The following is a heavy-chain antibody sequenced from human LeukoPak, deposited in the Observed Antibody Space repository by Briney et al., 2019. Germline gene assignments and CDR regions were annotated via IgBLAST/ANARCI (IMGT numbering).Heavy chain of an antibody. V-gene: IGHV1-18*01. J-gene: IGHJ2*01. CDR2: IRTYVGNT. Sequence: ASVKLSCKASGYTFSSYGITWVRQAPGHGLEWTGWIRTYVGNTDYAQKRHGKVTMTTHTSTSTAYMELTSLRSDDTAVYYCARTYGDYDRSYWYFDLWRRGTLVTVSS. CDR1: GYTFSSYG. CDR3: ARTYGDYDRSYWYFDL. D-gene: IGHD4-17*01.